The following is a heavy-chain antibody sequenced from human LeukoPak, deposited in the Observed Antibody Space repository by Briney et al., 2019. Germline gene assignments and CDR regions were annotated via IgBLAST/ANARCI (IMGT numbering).Heavy chain of an antibody. CDR1: GYTFSIYW. V-gene: IGHV5-51*01. D-gene: IGHD6-19*01. CDR2: IYPGDSDT. J-gene: IGHJ4*02. Sequence: GESLKISCQGPGYTFSIYWMAWVRQMPGKGLEWMGIIYPGDSDTRYNPSFQGQVTIPADKSINTAYLQWRSLKASDTAMYYCASSIEVAGPRYSDYWGQGTLVTVSS. CDR3: ASSIEVAGPRYSDY.